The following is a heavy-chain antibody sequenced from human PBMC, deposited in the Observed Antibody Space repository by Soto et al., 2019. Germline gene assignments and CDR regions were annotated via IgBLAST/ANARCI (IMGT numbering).Heavy chain of an antibody. Sequence: ASVKVSCKASGYTFTSYCISWVRQAPGQGLEWMGWISAYNGNTNYAQKLQGRVTMTTDTSTSTAYMELRSLRSDDTAVYYCARAPGGYYYYGMDVWGRGTTVTVS. V-gene: IGHV1-18*04. D-gene: IGHD3-16*01. J-gene: IGHJ6*02. CDR1: GYTFTSYC. CDR3: ARAPGGYYYYGMDV. CDR2: ISAYNGNT.